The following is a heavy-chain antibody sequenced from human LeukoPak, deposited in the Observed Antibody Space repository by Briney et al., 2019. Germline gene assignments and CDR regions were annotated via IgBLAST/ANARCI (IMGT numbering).Heavy chain of an antibody. D-gene: IGHD6-6*01. CDR2: INHSGST. V-gene: IGHV4-34*01. CDR1: GGSFSGYY. CDR3: ARAASVYSSSSGSLDY. Sequence: SETLSLTCAVYGGSFSGYYWSWIRQPPGKGLEWIGEINHSGSTNYNPSLKSRVTISVDTSKNQFSLKLSSVTAADTAVYYCARAASVYSSSSGSLDYWGQGTLVTVSS. J-gene: IGHJ4*02.